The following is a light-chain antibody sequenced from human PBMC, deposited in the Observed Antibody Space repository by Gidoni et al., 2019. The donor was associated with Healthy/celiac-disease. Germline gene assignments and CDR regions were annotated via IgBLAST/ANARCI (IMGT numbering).Light chain of an antibody. CDR2: EVS. V-gene: IGLV2-14*01. J-gene: IGLJ2*01. CDR1: SSDVGGFHY. Sequence: QSALTQPASVSGSPGQSITISCTGTSSDVGGFHYVSGYPQHPGKAPKLMLYEVSNRPSGVSNRFSGSKSGNTASLTISGLQAEDEADYYCSSYTSSSTLEVFGGGTKLTVL. CDR3: SSYTSSSTLEV.